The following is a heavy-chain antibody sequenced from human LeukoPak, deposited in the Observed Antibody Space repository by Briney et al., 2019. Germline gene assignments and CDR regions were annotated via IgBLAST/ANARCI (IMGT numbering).Heavy chain of an antibody. J-gene: IGHJ6*03. CDR2: INPSGGST. Sequence: ASVKVSCKASGYTFTSYYMHWVRQAPGQGLEWMGIINPSGGSTSYAQKFQGRVTMTRDMSTSTVYMELSSLRSEDTAVYYCARGPNDIVVGYYMDVWGKGTTVTISS. V-gene: IGHV1-46*01. CDR1: GYTFTSYY. D-gene: IGHD2-15*01. CDR3: ARGPNDIVVGYYMDV.